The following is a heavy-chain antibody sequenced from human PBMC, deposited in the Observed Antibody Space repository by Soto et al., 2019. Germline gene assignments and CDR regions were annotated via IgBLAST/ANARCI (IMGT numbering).Heavy chain of an antibody. CDR3: ARVLVAGVTTD. J-gene: IGHJ4*02. Sequence: QVQLQQWGAGLLKPSETLSLTCAVYGGSFSGYYWSWIRQPPGKGLEWIGESNHVGSTNYNPSLKRXXAXSXXPSKNQHSLGLTSVTAADTALYYCARVLVAGVTTDWGQGTIVIVSS. D-gene: IGHD5-18*01. CDR2: SNHVGST. V-gene: IGHV4-34*01. CDR1: GGSFSGYY.